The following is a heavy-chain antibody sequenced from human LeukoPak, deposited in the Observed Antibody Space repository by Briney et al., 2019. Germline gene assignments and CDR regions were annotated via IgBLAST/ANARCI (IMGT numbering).Heavy chain of an antibody. Sequence: GGSLRLSCAASGFTSSSYGMHWVRQAPGKGLEWVAVISYDGSNKYYADSVKGRFTISRDNSKNTLYLQMNSLRAEDTAVCYCAKEDGSGSPATDYGMDVWGKGTTVTVSS. J-gene: IGHJ6*04. CDR2: ISYDGSNK. V-gene: IGHV3-30*18. CDR3: AKEDGSGSPATDYGMDV. D-gene: IGHD3-10*01. CDR1: GFTSSSYG.